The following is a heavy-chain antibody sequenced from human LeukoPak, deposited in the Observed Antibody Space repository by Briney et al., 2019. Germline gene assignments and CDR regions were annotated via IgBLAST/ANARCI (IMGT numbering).Heavy chain of an antibody. CDR3: ARDLTSRCFVVVNYFDY. CDR1: GYTSTDYY. Sequence: SVTVSCMASGYTSTDYYMHWVRQAPGQGLAWMGWINPNSGGTNDAQKFQGRVTMTRDTSISTAYIELSRLRSDDTAVYYCARDLTSRCFVVVNYFDYWGQGTLVTVSS. CDR2: INPNSGGT. V-gene: IGHV1-2*02. D-gene: IGHD2-15*01. J-gene: IGHJ4*02.